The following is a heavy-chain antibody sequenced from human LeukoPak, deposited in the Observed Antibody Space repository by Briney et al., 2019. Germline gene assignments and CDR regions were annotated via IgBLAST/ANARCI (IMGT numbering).Heavy chain of an antibody. J-gene: IGHJ5*02. Sequence: GASVKVSCKASGYTLTSYDINWVRQATGQGIEWMGWMNPNSGNTGYAQKFQGRVTMTSNTSISTAYMELSSLRSEDTAVYYCARGRESSATTWGQGTLVTVSS. CDR2: MNPNSGNT. CDR3: ARGRESSATT. CDR1: GYTLTSYD. V-gene: IGHV1-8*01. D-gene: IGHD3-22*01.